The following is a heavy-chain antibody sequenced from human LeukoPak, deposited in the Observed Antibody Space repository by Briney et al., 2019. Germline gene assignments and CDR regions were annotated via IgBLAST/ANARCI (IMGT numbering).Heavy chain of an antibody. Sequence: MSGGSLRLSCAASGFTFSSYWMNWVRQAPGKGLEWVGRIKSKTDGGTTDYAAPVKGRFTISRDDSKNTLYLQMNSLKTEDTAVYYCTTDVLYCTKDYWGQGTLVTVSS. D-gene: IGHD2-8*01. CDR2: IKSKTDGGTT. CDR3: TTDVLYCTKDY. V-gene: IGHV3-15*01. CDR1: GFTFSSYW. J-gene: IGHJ4*02.